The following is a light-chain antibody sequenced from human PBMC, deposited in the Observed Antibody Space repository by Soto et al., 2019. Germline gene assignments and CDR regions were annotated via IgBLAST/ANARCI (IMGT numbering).Light chain of an antibody. Sequence: DIQMTQSPSTLSASVGDRVTFTCRASQSINSRLAWYQQKPGKNPKLLIHDASSLESGVPSRFSCSGSGTEFTLTISGLQPDDFATYYCQQYNTYTYNFGQGTKLEIK. CDR1: QSINSR. V-gene: IGKV1-5*01. CDR3: QQYNTYTYN. CDR2: DAS. J-gene: IGKJ2*01.